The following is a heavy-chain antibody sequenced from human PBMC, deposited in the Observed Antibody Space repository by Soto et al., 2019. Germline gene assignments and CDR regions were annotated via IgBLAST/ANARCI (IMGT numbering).Heavy chain of an antibody. J-gene: IGHJ4*02. CDR2: INHSGSA. V-gene: IGHV4-34*01. Sequence: QVLLQQWGAGRLKPSETLSLTCAVYGGSFIDYSRGWIRQSPGTGLEWIGEINHSGSANYNPSLKSRVTISVDTSKNQFSLKLYSVTAADATVYYCARVSDYWSQGTLVTVSS. CDR3: ARVSDY. CDR1: GGSFIDYS.